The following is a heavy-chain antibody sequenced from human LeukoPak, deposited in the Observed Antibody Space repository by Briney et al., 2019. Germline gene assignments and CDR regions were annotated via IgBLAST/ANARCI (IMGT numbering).Heavy chain of an antibody. CDR2: IDPGDSET. CDR3: ARRWVDSSGWFPAFDY. Sequence: GESLKISCKGSGYSFTIYWIGWVRQMPGKGLEWMGIIDPGDSETRYSPSFKGQVTISGDKSMNTAYLQWSSLKASDTAMYYCARRWVDSSGWFPAFDYWGQGTPVTLSS. CDR1: GYSFTIYW. D-gene: IGHD6-19*01. J-gene: IGHJ4*02. V-gene: IGHV5-51*01.